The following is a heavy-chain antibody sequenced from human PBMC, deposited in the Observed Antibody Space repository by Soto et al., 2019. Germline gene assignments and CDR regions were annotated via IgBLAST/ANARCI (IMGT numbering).Heavy chain of an antibody. V-gene: IGHV3-30*18. Sequence: VQLVESGGGVVQPGRSLRLSCAASGFTFSSYGMHWVRQAPGKGLEWVAVISYDGSNKYYADSVKGRFTISRDNSKNTLYLQMNSLRAEDTAVYYCANTPRIQLWLFGYWGQGTLVTVSS. CDR3: ANTPRIQLWLFGY. D-gene: IGHD5-18*01. CDR1: GFTFSSYG. CDR2: ISYDGSNK. J-gene: IGHJ4*02.